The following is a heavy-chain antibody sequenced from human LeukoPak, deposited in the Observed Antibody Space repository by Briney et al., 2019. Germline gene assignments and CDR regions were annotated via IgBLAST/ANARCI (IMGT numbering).Heavy chain of an antibody. CDR3: ARDGPGYSFDS. V-gene: IGHV3-48*03. D-gene: IGHD5-18*01. CDR1: GFSFISYE. Sequence: GGSLRLSCAASGFSFISYEMNWVRQAPGKGLEGVSCISTSGNIIYYADSVKGRFTVSRDNARNSLFLQLNSLRAEDTAVYYCARDGPGYSFDSWGQGTLVTVSS. J-gene: IGHJ4*02. CDR2: ISTSGNII.